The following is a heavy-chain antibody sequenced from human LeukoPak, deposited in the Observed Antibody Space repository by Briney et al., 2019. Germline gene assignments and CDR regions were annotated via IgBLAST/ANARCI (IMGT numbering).Heavy chain of an antibody. CDR3: AREARVTGAFDI. J-gene: IGHJ3*02. Sequence: ASVKVSCKASGYTFTGYYMHWVRPAPGQGLEWMGWINPNSGGTNYAQKFQGRVTMTRDTSISTAYMELSRLRSDDTAVYYCAREARVTGAFDIWGQGTMVTVSS. D-gene: IGHD2-21*02. CDR1: GYTFTGYY. CDR2: INPNSGGT. V-gene: IGHV1-2*02.